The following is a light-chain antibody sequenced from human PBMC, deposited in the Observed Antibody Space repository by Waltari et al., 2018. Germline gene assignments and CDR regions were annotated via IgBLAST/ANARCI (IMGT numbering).Light chain of an antibody. Sequence: DIQMTKSPSTLSASVGEPVTITCRASQSVSPWLAWYQQKPGKAPKRLIYQASNLENGAPSRFSGSGSGTEFTLTISSLQPDDFATYYCQQYHSFSVTFGGGTKVEIK. CDR3: QQYHSFSVT. J-gene: IGKJ4*01. V-gene: IGKV1-5*03. CDR1: QSVSPW. CDR2: QAS.